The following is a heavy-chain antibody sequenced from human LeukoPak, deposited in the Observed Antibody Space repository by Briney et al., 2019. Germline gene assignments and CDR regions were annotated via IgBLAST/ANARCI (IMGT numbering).Heavy chain of an antibody. V-gene: IGHV4-31*03. Sequence: PSQTLSLTCTVSGDSISSGDYYWSWIRQHPGKGLEWIGYIYYSGSTYYNPSLKSRVTLSVDTSKNQFSLNLSSVTAADTAVYYCARGDGYNNDYWGQGTLVTVSS. J-gene: IGHJ4*02. CDR2: IYYSGST. CDR1: GDSISSGDYY. CDR3: ARGDGYNNDY. D-gene: IGHD5-24*01.